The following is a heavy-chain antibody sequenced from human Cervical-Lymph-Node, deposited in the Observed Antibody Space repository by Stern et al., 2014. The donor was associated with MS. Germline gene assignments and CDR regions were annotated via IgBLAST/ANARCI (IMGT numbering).Heavy chain of an antibody. CDR2: IYYSGGST. CDR1: GASTSSGSYY. D-gene: IGHD1-26*01. J-gene: IGHJ3*01. CDR3: ARLDVALASGFDV. V-gene: IGHV4-31*03. Sequence: QVQLQESGPGLVRPSQTLSLTCTVSGASTSSGSYYWSWIRQHPAKGLEWIGYIYYSGGSTYYNPSLESRVTISLGTSKNQFSLNMRSMTAADTAVYYCARLDVALASGFDVWGQGTMITVSS.